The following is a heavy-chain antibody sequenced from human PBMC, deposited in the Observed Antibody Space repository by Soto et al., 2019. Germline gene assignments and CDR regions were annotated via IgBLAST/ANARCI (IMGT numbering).Heavy chain of an antibody. CDR1: GGTFSSYA. D-gene: IGHD3-10*01. CDR3: ARDLGGSGPRGEDGMDV. J-gene: IGHJ6*02. Sequence: SVKVSCKASGGTFSSYAISWVRQAPGQGLEWMGGIIPIFGTANYAQKFQGRVTITADESTSTAYMELSSLRSEDTAVYYCARDLGGSGPRGEDGMDVWGQGTTVTVSS. CDR2: IIPIFGTA. V-gene: IGHV1-69*13.